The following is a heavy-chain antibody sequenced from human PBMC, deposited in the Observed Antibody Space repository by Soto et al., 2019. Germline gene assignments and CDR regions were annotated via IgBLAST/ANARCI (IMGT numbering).Heavy chain of an antibody. D-gene: IGHD6-19*01. CDR2: IIPIFGTA. J-gene: IGHJ4*02. CDR3: ARSTLDSSGWYGFDY. V-gene: IGHV1-69*06. Sequence: QVQLVQSGAEVKKPGSSVKVSCKASGGTFSSYAISWVRQAPGQGLEWMGGIIPIFGTANYAQKFQGRVTITADKYASTAYMELSSLRSEDTAVYYCARSTLDSSGWYGFDYWGQGTLVTVSS. CDR1: GGTFSSYA.